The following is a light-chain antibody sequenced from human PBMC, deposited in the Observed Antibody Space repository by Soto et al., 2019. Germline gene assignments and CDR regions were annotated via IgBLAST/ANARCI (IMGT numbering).Light chain of an antibody. J-gene: IGKJ3*01. CDR1: QSVSSDF. CDR3: QHYDNSPPSVT. Sequence: ELVLTQSPDTLSLSPGERATLSCRASQSVSSDFLVWYQQKPGQAPRLLIYGASSRATGIPDRFSGGGSGTDFILSISRLEPEDFAVYYCQHYDNSPPSVTFGPGTKLDIK. CDR2: GAS. V-gene: IGKV3-20*01.